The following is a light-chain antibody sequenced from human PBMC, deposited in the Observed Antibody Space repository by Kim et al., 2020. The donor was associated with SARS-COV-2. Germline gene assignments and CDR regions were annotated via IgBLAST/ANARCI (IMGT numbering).Light chain of an antibody. Sequence: IQMTQSPYSLSASVGDRVTINCRASQSISGHLNWYQQKPGKAPKLLINGASSLLSGVPSRFSGSGSGTDFTLTITSLQPEDFATYCCQQSYTTLLTFGGGTKVDIK. CDR1: QSISGH. V-gene: IGKV1-39*01. CDR3: QQSYTTLLT. CDR2: GAS. J-gene: IGKJ4*01.